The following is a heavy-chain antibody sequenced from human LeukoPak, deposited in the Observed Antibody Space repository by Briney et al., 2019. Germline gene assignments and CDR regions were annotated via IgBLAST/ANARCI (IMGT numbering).Heavy chain of an antibody. Sequence: PSETLSLTCTVSGGSISSSSYYWGWIRQPPGKGLEWVGSIYYSGSTYYNPSLKSRVTISVDRTKNQFSLKLSSVTAADTAVYYCARSYDSSGYYGGAFDIWGQGTMVTVSS. CDR1: GGSISSSSYY. D-gene: IGHD3-22*01. CDR3: ARSYDSSGYYGGAFDI. V-gene: IGHV4-39*07. CDR2: IYYSGST. J-gene: IGHJ3*02.